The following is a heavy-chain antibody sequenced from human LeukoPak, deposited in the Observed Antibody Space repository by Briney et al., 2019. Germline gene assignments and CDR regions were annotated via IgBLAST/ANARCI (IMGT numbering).Heavy chain of an antibody. CDR1: GHTFTSYY. J-gene: IGHJ5*02. Sequence: ASVKVSCKACGHTFTSYYMHWVRQAPGQGLEWMGIINPSGGSTSYAQKFQGRVTMTRDMSTSTVYMELSSLRSEDTAVYYCARSGVTGTRDWFDPWGQGTLVTVSS. CDR3: ARSGVTGTRDWFDP. D-gene: IGHD1-20*01. CDR2: INPSGGST. V-gene: IGHV1-46*01.